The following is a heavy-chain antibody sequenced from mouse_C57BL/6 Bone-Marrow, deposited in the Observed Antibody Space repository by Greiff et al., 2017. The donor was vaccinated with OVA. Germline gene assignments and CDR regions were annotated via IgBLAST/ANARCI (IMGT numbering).Heavy chain of an antibody. CDR1: GYTFTDYT. J-gene: IGHJ4*01. D-gene: IGHD1-1*01. V-gene: IGHV1-78*01. CDR3: ALFATEETGDYDMDY. CDR2: IYPRNGST. Sequence: QVQLQQSDAELVKPGASVKISCKASGYTFTDYTIHWVKQRPEQGLEWIGDIYPRNGSTNYNEKFKGKATLTADKSSSTAYMQLNSLTTEDSAVYYCALFATEETGDYDMDYWGQGTSLTVSS.